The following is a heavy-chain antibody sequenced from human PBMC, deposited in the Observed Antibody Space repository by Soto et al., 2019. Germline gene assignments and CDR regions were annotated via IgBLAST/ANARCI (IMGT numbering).Heavy chain of an antibody. CDR2: IDYSGST. J-gene: IGHJ4*02. V-gene: IGHV4-39*01. CDR3: ARQDNYFGSGSYFDY. D-gene: IGHD3-10*01. Sequence: PSETLSLTCTVSGASISSSSYYWGWIRQPPGKGLEWIGSIDYSGSTYYNPSLKSRLTISVDTSKNQFSLKLSSVTAADTAVYYCARQDNYFGSGSYFDYWGQTTLVTVSS. CDR1: GASISSSSYY.